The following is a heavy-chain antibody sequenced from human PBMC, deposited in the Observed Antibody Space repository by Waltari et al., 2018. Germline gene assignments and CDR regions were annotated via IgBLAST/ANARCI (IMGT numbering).Heavy chain of an antibody. V-gene: IGHV3-23*04. CDR3: AKGTNMVITHSYFDW. Sequence: EVQLVESGGGLVQPGGSLRLSCEASGFPFTNYAMTWVRQAPGKGTEWVSAISGSGESTYYADSVKGRFSISRDNPKNTLYLQMSSLRAEDTAVYYCAKGTNMVITHSYFDWWGQGILVTVSS. CDR1: GFPFTNYA. D-gene: IGHD2-21*01. J-gene: IGHJ4*02. CDR2: ISGSGEST.